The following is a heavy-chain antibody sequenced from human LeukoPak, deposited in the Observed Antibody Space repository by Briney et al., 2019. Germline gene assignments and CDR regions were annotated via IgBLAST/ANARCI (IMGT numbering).Heavy chain of an antibody. CDR1: GCTFSSYP. J-gene: IGHJ5*02. CDR2: ISYDGSNK. V-gene: IGHV3-30-3*01. D-gene: IGHD5-18*01. CDR3: AREGYSYGYNWFDP. Sequence: PGVSLRPSWAASGCTFSSYPMHWVRKAPCKGLEWVGVISYDGSNKYYADAVKGRFTISRDNSKNTLYLQMNSLRAEDTAVYYCAREGYSYGYNWFDPWGQGTLVTVSS.